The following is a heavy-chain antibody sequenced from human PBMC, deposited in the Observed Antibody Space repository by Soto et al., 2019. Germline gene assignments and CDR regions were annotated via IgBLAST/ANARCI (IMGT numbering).Heavy chain of an antibody. D-gene: IGHD3-16*01. CDR3: ARNLYNTGDFDH. Sequence: QVQLMQSGAEVRKPGASVKVSCRASGYTFTDYDINWVRQATGQGLEWLGWMTPNSGNTGYALKFQGRVTLTRDICRSTAYMELSSLTSEDTAVYYCARNLYNTGDFDHWGQGTVVTVSS. CDR2: MTPNSGNT. J-gene: IGHJ5*02. CDR1: GYTFTDYD. V-gene: IGHV1-8*02.